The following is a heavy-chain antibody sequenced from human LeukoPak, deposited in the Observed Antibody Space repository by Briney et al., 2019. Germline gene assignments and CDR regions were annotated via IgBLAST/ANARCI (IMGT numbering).Heavy chain of an antibody. CDR2: IFVGSGNT. J-gene: IGHJ6*02. CDR3: AAYGGYDYPWYYYYGMDV. D-gene: IGHD5-12*01. V-gene: IGHV1-58*01. CDR1: GFTFTSSA. Sequence: SVKVSCTASGFTFTSSAVQWVRQARGQRLEWIGWIFVGSGNTNYAQKFQERVTITRDLSTSTAYMELSSLRSEDTAVYYCAAYGGYDYPWYYYYGMDVWGQGTTVTVSS.